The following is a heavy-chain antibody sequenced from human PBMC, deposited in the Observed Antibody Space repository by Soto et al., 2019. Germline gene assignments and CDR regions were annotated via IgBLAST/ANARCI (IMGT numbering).Heavy chain of an antibody. V-gene: IGHV5-51*01. CDR2: IYPGDSDT. Sequence: RGESLKISCKGSGYTFTNYWIGWVRQMPGKGPEWMGIIYPGDSDTKYNPSFQGQVTISADKPITTTYLQWSSLKASDNAIYYCAASIFYFGMDVWGQGTTVTVS. CDR3: AASIFYFGMDV. J-gene: IGHJ6*02. CDR1: GYTFTNYW.